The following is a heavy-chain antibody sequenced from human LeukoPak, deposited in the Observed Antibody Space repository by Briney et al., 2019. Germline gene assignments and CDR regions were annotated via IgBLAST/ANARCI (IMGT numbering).Heavy chain of an antibody. J-gene: IGHJ2*01. Sequence: SETLSLTCTVSGDSMNEYYWSWVRQPPGKGLELIGYVFYTGRTNYRPSLKNRVTISLDTSKNQFSLRLSSVTAADTAVYYCARLSSSWYQDWYFDLWGRGTLVTVSS. D-gene: IGHD6-13*01. CDR2: VFYTGRT. CDR3: ARLSSSWYQDWYFDL. CDR1: GDSMNEYY. V-gene: IGHV4-59*01.